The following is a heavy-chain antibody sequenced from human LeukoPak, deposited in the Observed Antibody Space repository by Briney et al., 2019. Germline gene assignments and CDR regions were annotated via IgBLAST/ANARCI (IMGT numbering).Heavy chain of an antibody. CDR3: ARDRSLSSYGDYGLDV. CDR1: SGSISSGNYY. J-gene: IGHJ6*02. D-gene: IGHD4-17*01. CDR2: IHHSGSA. V-gene: IGHV4-31*03. Sequence: PSETLSLTCTVSSGSISSGNYYWSWIRQHPGKGLEWIGYIHHSGSAYYNLSLKSRVTMSVDTSKNQISLNLTSVTAADTAVYCCARDRSLSSYGDYGLDVWGQGTTVTVSS.